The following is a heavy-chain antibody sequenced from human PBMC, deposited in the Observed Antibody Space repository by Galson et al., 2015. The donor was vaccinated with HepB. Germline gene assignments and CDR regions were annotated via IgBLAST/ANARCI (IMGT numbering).Heavy chain of an antibody. V-gene: IGHV4-30-2*01. CDR3: ARSPRGGGVRDAFDI. Sequence: TLSLTCAVSGGSISSGGYSWSWIRQPPGKGLEWIGYIYHSGSTYYNPSLKSRVTISVDRSKNQFSLKLSSVTAADTAVYYCARSPRGGGVRDAFDIWGQGTMVTVSS. CDR1: GGSISSGGYS. CDR2: IYHSGST. J-gene: IGHJ3*02. D-gene: IGHD3-10*01.